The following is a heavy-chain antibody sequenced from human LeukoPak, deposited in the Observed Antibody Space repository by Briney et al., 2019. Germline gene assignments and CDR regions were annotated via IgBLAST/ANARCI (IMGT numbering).Heavy chain of an antibody. D-gene: IGHD2-15*01. CDR3: ARESYCSGGSCIDY. CDR2: ISSSSSYI. Sequence: PGGSLRLSCAASGFTFSSYSMNWVRQAPGKGLEWVSSISSSSSYIYYADSVKGRFTISRDNAKNSLYLQMNSLRDEDTAVYYCARESYCSGGSCIDYWGQGTLVTVSS. J-gene: IGHJ4*02. V-gene: IGHV3-21*01. CDR1: GFTFSSYS.